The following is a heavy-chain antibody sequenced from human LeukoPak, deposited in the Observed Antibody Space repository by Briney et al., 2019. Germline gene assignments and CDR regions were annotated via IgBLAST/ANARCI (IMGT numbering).Heavy chain of an antibody. V-gene: IGHV3-74*01. J-gene: IGHJ6*03. CDR2: INSDGSST. CDR3: ARVVSSWYYYYYYMDV. CDR1: GFTFSSYW. D-gene: IGHD6-6*01. Sequence: GGSLRLSCAASGFTFSSYWMHWVRQAPGKGLVWVSRINSDGSSTSYADSVKGRFTISRDSAKNTLYLQMNSLRAEDTAVYYCARVVSSWYYYYYYMDVWGKGTTVTVSS.